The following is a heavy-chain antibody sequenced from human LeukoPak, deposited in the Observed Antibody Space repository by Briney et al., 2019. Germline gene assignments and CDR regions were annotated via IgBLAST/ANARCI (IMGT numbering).Heavy chain of an antibody. D-gene: IGHD3-16*01. CDR3: TSTLGY. J-gene: IGHJ4*02. CDR1: GFTFRDVW. CDR2: IQTITDGGTT. V-gene: IGHV3-15*01. Sequence: GGSLRLSCTASGFTFRDVWMTWVRQAPGKGLEWVGRIQTITDGGTTDYAAFVRGRFTISRDDSKNTLYLQMNSLKPEDTAVYYCTSTLGYWGQGTLVTVSS.